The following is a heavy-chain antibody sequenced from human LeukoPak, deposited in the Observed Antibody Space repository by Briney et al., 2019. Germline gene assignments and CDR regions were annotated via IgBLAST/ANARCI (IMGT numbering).Heavy chain of an antibody. CDR3: AKDMNYAFDI. CDR1: GFTFSNYA. D-gene: IGHD1-7*01. J-gene: IGHJ3*02. Sequence: PGGSLRLSCEASGFTFSNYAMTWVRQAPGKGLEWVSGISWNSGSRGYADSVKGRFTISRDNAKNSLYLQMNSLRAEDTALYYCAKDMNYAFDIWGQGTMVTVSS. CDR2: ISWNSGSR. V-gene: IGHV3-9*01.